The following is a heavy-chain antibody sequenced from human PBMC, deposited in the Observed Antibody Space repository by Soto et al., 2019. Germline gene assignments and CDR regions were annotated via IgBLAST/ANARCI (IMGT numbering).Heavy chain of an antibody. CDR1: GGSFSGYY. Sequence: SETLSLTCAVYGGSFSGYYWSWIRQPPGKGLEWIGEINHSGSTNYNPSLKSRVTISVDTSKNQFSLKLSSVTAADTAVYYCARGPRVRGVSTPLYYYYMDVWGKGTTVTVSS. V-gene: IGHV4-34*01. CDR3: ARGPRVRGVSTPLYYYYMDV. D-gene: IGHD3-10*01. J-gene: IGHJ6*03. CDR2: INHSGST.